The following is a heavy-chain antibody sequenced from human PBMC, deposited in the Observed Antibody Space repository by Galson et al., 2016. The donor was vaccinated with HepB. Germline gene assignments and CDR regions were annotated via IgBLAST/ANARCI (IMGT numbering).Heavy chain of an antibody. CDR2: ISYDGNYK. Sequence: SLRLSCAASGFTFSSDAMHWVRQAPSKGLEWVAVISYDGNYKSYADAVKGRFTISRDNSKNTLYLQMNSLRAEDTAVYYCARAPPLEGIDYNTQYYFHYWGQGTLVTVSS. CDR1: GFTFSSDA. J-gene: IGHJ4*02. CDR3: ARAPPLEGIDYNTQYYFHY. D-gene: IGHD3-3*01. V-gene: IGHV3-30*04.